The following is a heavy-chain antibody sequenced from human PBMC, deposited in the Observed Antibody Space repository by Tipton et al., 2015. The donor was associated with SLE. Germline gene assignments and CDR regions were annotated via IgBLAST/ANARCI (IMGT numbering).Heavy chain of an antibody. D-gene: IGHD7-27*01. J-gene: IGHJ4*02. CDR3: ARRAVGTGDHYYFDY. CDR1: GGSITSRY. V-gene: IGHV4-59*11. Sequence: TLSLTCTVSGGSITSRYWNWVRQPPGKGLEWIGYIYYSGTTSYNSSLKSRVTISVDSAKNQFSLKLSSVTAADTALYYCARRAVGTGDHYYFDYWGQGTLVTVSS. CDR2: IYYSGTT.